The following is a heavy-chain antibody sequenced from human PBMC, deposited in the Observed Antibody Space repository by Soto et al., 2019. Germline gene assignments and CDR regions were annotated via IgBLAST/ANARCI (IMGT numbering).Heavy chain of an antibody. D-gene: IGHD4-17*01. V-gene: IGHV5-51*01. Sequence: ESLKISCKGSGYSFTSYWIGWVRQMPGKGLEWMGIIYPGDSDTRYSPSFQGQVTISADKSISTAYLQWSSLKALDTAMYYGARNQVDYDPPYYYYYGMDVWGQGTTLTASS. J-gene: IGHJ6*02. CDR3: ARNQVDYDPPYYYYYGMDV. CDR1: GYSFTSYW. CDR2: IYPGDSDT.